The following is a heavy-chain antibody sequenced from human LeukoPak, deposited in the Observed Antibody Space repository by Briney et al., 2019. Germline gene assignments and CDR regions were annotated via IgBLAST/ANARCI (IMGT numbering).Heavy chain of an antibody. CDR1: GYTFIAYY. J-gene: IGHJ4*02. Sequence: GASVKVSCKASGYTFIAYYLSWVRQAPGQGLELMGWISPNSGGTKYTQNFQGRVTMTRDTSISTVYMELSRLSYDDTAVYYCARGHIFDFAFWGQGTLVTVSS. CDR3: ARGHIFDFAF. CDR2: ISPNSGGT. V-gene: IGHV1-2*02. D-gene: IGHD3/OR15-3a*01.